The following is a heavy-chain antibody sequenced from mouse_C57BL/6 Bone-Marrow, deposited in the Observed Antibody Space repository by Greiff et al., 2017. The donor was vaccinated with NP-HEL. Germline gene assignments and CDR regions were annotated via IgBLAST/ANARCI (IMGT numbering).Heavy chain of an antibody. CDR2: INPSSGYT. J-gene: IGHJ4*01. CDR1: GYTFTSYT. CDR3: ASPLTVGKAMDY. D-gene: IGHD1-1*01. V-gene: IGHV1-4*01. Sequence: VMLVESGAELARPGASVKMSCKASGYTFTSYTMHWVKQRPGQGLEWIGYINPSSGYTKYNQKFKDKATLTADKSSSTAYMQLSSLTAEDSAVYYCASPLTVGKAMDYWGQGTSVTVSS.